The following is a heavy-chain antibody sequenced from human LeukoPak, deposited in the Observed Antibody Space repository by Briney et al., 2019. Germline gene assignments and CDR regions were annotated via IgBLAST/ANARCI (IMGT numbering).Heavy chain of an antibody. J-gene: IGHJ6*03. Sequence: GGSLRLSCAASGFTVSSNYMSWVRQAPGKGLEWVSVIYSGGSTHYADSVKGRFTISRDDAKKSLDLQMNSLRAEDTAVYFCARYSEVYYYVDVWGAGTTVIVSS. CDR3: ARYSEVYYYVDV. V-gene: IGHV3-53*01. CDR2: IYSGGST. CDR1: GFTVSSNY. D-gene: IGHD2-21*01.